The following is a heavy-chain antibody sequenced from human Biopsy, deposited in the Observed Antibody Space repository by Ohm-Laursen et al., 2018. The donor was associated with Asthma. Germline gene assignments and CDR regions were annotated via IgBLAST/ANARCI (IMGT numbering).Heavy chain of an antibody. Sequence: SQTLSLTCPVSGASITSSAYYWGWIRQPPGKGLEWIGSMYYGETTYYSPSLKSRLTLSVDTSKNQFSLRLTSVTAADTAVYYCARGSSSRLSQWELLVSGGKRAHSYYGMDVWGQGTTVTVSS. V-gene: IGHV4-39*07. CDR3: ARGSSSRLSQWELLVSGGKRAHSYYGMDV. CDR2: MYYGETT. D-gene: IGHD1-26*01. CDR1: GASITSSAYY. J-gene: IGHJ6*02.